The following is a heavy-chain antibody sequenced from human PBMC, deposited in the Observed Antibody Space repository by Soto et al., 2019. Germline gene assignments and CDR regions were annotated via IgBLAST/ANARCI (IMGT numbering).Heavy chain of an antibody. CDR2: INAGNGNT. CDR3: ARVYRGYPQFDY. Sequence: ASVKVSCKASGYTCTSYAMHWVRQAPGQRLEWMGWINAGNGNTKYSQKFQGRVTITRDTSASTAYMELSSLRSEDTAVYYCARVYRGYPQFDYWGQGTLVTVSS. D-gene: IGHD5-12*01. V-gene: IGHV1-3*01. J-gene: IGHJ4*02. CDR1: GYTCTSYA.